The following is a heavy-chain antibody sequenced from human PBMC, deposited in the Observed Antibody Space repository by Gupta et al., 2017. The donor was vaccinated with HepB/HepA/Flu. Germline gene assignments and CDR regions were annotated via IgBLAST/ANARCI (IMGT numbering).Heavy chain of an antibody. Sequence: EVQLVESGRGLVPPGGSLRLSCEAYGVYFSSYWMSWVRQAPGKGLEWVANRKQEGSEKYYVDSVKGRDTISRDNAKNSLYRQMNSLRAEDTAGDYCARSSHDALDIWGQGTRGTVAA. V-gene: IGHV3-7*01. CDR1: GVYFSSYW. J-gene: IGHJ3*02. CDR2: RKQEGSEK. CDR3: ARSSHDALDI.